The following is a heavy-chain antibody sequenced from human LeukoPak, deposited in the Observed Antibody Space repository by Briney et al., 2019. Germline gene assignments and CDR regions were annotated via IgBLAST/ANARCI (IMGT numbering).Heavy chain of an antibody. D-gene: IGHD3-10*01. CDR1: GGSFSGYY. V-gene: IGHV4-34*01. Sequence: SETLSLTCAVYGGSFSGYYWSWIRQPPGKGLEWIGEINHSGSTNYNPSLKSRVTISVDTSKNQFSLKLSSVTAADTAVYYCARLWFGELLRKTNWFDPWGQGTLATVSS. CDR2: INHSGST. J-gene: IGHJ5*02. CDR3: ARLWFGELLRKTNWFDP.